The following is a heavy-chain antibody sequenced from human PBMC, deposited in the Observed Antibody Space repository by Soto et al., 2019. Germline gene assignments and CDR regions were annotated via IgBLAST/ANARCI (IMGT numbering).Heavy chain of an antibody. CDR3: ARQDDSSGYYWNWFDP. CDR2: IYPGDSDT. Sequence: PGESLKISCKGSGYSFTSYWIGWVRQMPGKGLEWMGIIYPGDSDTRYSPSFQGQVTISADKSISTAYLQWSSLKASDTPMYYWARQDDSSGYYWNWFDPWGQGPLVTVSS. CDR1: GYSFTSYW. D-gene: IGHD3-22*01. J-gene: IGHJ5*02. V-gene: IGHV5-51*01.